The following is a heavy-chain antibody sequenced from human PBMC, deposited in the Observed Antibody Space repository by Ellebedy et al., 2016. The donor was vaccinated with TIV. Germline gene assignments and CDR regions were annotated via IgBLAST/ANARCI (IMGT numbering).Heavy chain of an antibody. D-gene: IGHD5-18*01. J-gene: IGHJ5*02. CDR3: ATGGYSNGYGGWFDP. CDR2: ISGGGGGT. Sequence: PGGSLRLSCAASGFTISNFGMSWVRQAPGKGLEWVSTISGGGGGTYYADSVKGRFTISRDNSKNTLYLQMNSLRAEDTAVYYCATGGYSNGYGGWFDPWGQGTLVTVSS. V-gene: IGHV3-23*01. CDR1: GFTISNFG.